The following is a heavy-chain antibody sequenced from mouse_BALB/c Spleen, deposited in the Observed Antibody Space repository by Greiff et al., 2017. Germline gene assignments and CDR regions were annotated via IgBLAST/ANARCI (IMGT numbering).Heavy chain of an antibody. CDR1: GFTFSSYA. J-gene: IGHJ4*01. Sequence: EVKVVESGGGLVKPGGSLKLSCAASGFTFSSYAMSWVRQSPEKRLEWVAEISSGGSYTYYPDTVTGRFTISRDNAKNTLYLEMSSLRSEDTAMYYCARVYSIYAMDYWGQGTSVTVSS. CDR2: ISSGGSYT. CDR3: ARVYSIYAMDY. D-gene: IGHD2-12*01. V-gene: IGHV5-9-4*01.